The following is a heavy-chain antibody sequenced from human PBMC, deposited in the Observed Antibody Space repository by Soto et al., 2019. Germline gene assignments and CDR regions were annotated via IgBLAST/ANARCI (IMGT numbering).Heavy chain of an antibody. Sequence: SLRLSCAASGFTFSSYGMHWVRQAPGKGLEWVAVIWYDGSNKYYADSVKGRFTISRDNSKNTLYLQMNSLRAEDTAVYYCARGSSIAGLYYGMDVWGQGTTVTVS. J-gene: IGHJ6*02. CDR1: GFTFSSYG. D-gene: IGHD6-6*01. V-gene: IGHV3-33*01. CDR2: IWYDGSNK. CDR3: ARGSSIAGLYYGMDV.